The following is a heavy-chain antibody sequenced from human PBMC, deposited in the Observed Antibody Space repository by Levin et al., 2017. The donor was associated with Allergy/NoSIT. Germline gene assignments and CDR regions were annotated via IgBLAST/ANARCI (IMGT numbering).Heavy chain of an antibody. CDR2: IYYSVTT. CDR1: GGSISSDNYY. J-gene: IGHJ5*02. CDR3: ARLGYYYGSGTPSAFDP. D-gene: IGHD3-10*01. V-gene: IGHV4-39*01. Sequence: PSETLSLTCTVSGGSISSDNYYWGWIRQPPGKGLEWIGSIYYSVTTYYNPSLKSRVTISVDTSKNQFSLKLTSVTAADTAVYYCARLGYYYGSGTPSAFDPWGQGTLVTVSS.